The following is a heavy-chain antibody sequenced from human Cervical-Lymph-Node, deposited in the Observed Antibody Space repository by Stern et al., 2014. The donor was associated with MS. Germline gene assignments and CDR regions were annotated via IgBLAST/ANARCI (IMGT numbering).Heavy chain of an antibody. J-gene: IGHJ5*02. D-gene: IGHD3-22*01. CDR1: GGSISSSSYY. Sequence: QVQLQESGPGLVKPSETLSLTCTVSGGSISSSSYYWGWIRQPPGKGLEWIGSIYYSGSTYYKPSLKSRVTISVDTSKNHFSLKLTSVTAADTAVYYCADHYDSSGWWFDPWGQGTLVTVSS. CDR2: IYYSGST. CDR3: ADHYDSSGWWFDP. V-gene: IGHV4-39*01.